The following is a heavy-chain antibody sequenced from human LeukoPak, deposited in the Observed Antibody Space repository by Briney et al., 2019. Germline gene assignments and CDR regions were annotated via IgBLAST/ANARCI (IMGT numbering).Heavy chain of an antibody. V-gene: IGHV3-49*04. Sequence: GRSLRLSCSTSGFTFGDYAMSWVRQAPGKGLEWVGFIQAKAYGGATKYAASVNGRFSISRNDSQSIANLQMNDLKTEDTAVYYCTRAPHPRCSSSGCYLDYWGQGTLITVSS. J-gene: IGHJ4*02. CDR1: GFTFGDYA. CDR2: IQAKAYGGAT. CDR3: TRAPHPRCSSSGCYLDY. D-gene: IGHD2-2*01.